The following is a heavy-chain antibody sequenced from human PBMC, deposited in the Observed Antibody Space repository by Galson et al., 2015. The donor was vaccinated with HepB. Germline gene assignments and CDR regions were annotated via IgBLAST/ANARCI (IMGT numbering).Heavy chain of an antibody. CDR2: IRGRGDST. Sequence: SLRLYCAAYCFLFRRSSMIWVRQAPGKGLAWVSVIRGRGDSTNYADSVKGRFTISRDNFKNTMYLQMNSLRAEDTAVYYCAKDRAVRGAKGYYWGQGTLVTVSS. CDR1: CFLFRRSS. D-gene: IGHD3-10*01. CDR3: AKDRAVRGAKGYY. V-gene: IGHV3-23*01. J-gene: IGHJ4*02.